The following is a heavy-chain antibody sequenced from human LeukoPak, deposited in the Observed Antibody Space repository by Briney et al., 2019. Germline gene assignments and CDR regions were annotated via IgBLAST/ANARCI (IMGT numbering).Heavy chain of an antibody. CDR1: GGSISSYY. J-gene: IGHJ4*02. V-gene: IGHV4-59*04. CDR3: ARQHGYTSGYFDY. D-gene: IGHD5-18*01. Sequence: PSETLSLTCTVSGGSISSYYWSWIRQPPGKGLEWIGSIYYSGSTYHNPSLKSRVTISVDTSKNQFSLKLNSVTAADTAVYYCARQHGYTSGYFDYWGQGTLVTVSS. CDR2: IYYSGST.